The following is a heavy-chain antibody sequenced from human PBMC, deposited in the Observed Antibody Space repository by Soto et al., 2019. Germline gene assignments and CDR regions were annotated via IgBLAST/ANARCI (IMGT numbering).Heavy chain of an antibody. J-gene: IGHJ6*04. Sequence: SETLSLTCTVSGGSISSYYWSWIRQPPGKGLEWIGYIYYSGSTNYNPSLKSRVTISVDTSKNQFSLKLSSVTAADTAVYYCARFSVGDGFLYGMDVWGKGTRVTVPS. CDR1: GGSISSYY. D-gene: IGHD3-3*01. CDR2: IYYSGST. V-gene: IGHV4-59*01. CDR3: ARFSVGDGFLYGMDV.